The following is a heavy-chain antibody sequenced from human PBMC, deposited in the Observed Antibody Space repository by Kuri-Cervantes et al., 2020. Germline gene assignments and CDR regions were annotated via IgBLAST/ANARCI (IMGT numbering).Heavy chain of an antibody. CDR1: GFTVSSNY. Sequence: GESLKISCAASGFTVSSNYMSWVRQAPGKGLEWVSVIYSGGSTYYADSVKGRFTISRDNSKNTLYLHMNSLRAEDTAVYYCAREPGSGYFFDYWGQGTLVTVSS. CDR2: IYSGGST. V-gene: IGHV3-66*01. CDR3: AREPGSGYFFDY. D-gene: IGHD3-22*01. J-gene: IGHJ4*02.